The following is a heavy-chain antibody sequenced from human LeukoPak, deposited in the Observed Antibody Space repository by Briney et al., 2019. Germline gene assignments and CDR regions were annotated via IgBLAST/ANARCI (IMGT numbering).Heavy chain of an antibody. Sequence: SETLSLTCTVSGGSISSYYWSWIRQPAGKVLEWIGFIYTSGSTNYNPSLKSRVTISVDTSKNQFSLKLSSVTAADTAVYYCARQGWELQTDDAFDIWGQGTMVTVSS. V-gene: IGHV4-4*09. CDR1: GGSISSYY. J-gene: IGHJ3*02. D-gene: IGHD1-26*01. CDR2: IYTSGST. CDR3: ARQGWELQTDDAFDI.